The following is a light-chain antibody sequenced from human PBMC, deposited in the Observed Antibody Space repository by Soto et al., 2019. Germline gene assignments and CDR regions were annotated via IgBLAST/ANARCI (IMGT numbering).Light chain of an antibody. CDR3: QQSYRTPRT. Sequence: DIQMTQSPSSLSASVGDRVTITCRASQSTSSYLNWYQQKPGKAPNLLIYAASSLQSGVPSRFSGSGSGTDFTLTISSLQPEDFATYYCQQSYRTPRTFGQGTKVEIK. V-gene: IGKV1-39*01. CDR2: AAS. J-gene: IGKJ1*01. CDR1: QSTSSY.